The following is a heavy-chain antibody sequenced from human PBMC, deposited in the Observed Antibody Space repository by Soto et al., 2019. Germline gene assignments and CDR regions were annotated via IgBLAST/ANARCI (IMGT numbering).Heavy chain of an antibody. D-gene: IGHD3-16*01. CDR2: ISGSGGST. J-gene: IGHJ4*02. CDR3: AKVRGEMATIVRYYFDY. V-gene: IGHV3-23*01. Sequence: GGSLRLSCAASGFTFSSYAMSWVRQAPEKGLEWVSAISGSGGSTYYADSVKGRFTISRDNSKNTLYLQMNSLRAEDTAVYYCAKVRGEMATIVRYYFDYWGQGTLVTVSS. CDR1: GFTFSSYA.